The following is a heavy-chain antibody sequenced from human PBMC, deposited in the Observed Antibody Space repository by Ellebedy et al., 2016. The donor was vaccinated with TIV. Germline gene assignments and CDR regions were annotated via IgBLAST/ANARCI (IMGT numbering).Heavy chain of an antibody. V-gene: IGHV3-30*03. D-gene: IGHD2/OR15-2a*01. Sequence: PGGSLRLSCAASGFTFSDYYMNWIRQAPGTGLEWVAVISYDGSNKYYADSMKGRFTISRDNSKNTLYLQMNSLRAEDTAVYYCARSFVIGGMVVGYWGQGTLVTVSS. CDR3: ARSFVIGGMVVGY. CDR1: GFTFSDYY. CDR2: ISYDGSNK. J-gene: IGHJ4*02.